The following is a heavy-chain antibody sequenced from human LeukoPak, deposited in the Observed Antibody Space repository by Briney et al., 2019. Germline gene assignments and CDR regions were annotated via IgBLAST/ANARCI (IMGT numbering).Heavy chain of an antibody. CDR3: TRVSGAYDVPDY. D-gene: IGHD3-3*01. J-gene: IGHJ4*02. CDR1: GFTFSSHW. V-gene: IGHV3-7*03. CDR2: IREDGSLQ. Sequence: GGSLRLSCAASGFTFSSHWMSWVRQAPGKGLEWVANIREDGSLQYYVDSVEGRFTISRDNAGKSVFLQMNTLRVDDTAVYYCTRVSGAYDVPDYWGQGALVTVSS.